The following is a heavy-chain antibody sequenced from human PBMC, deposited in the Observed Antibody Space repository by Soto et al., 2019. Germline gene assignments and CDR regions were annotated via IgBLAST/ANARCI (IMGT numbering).Heavy chain of an antibody. CDR2: IKSKAAGGTT. CDR1: GFTFSNAW. Sequence: EVRLVESGGGLVKPGGSLRLSCAASGFTFSNAWMTWVRQAPGKGLEWVGRIKSKAAGGTTDYAAPVKGRFTISRDDSRNTLYLQMNSLKIEDTAVYFCAFSYGSGSYYDAFDMWGPGTMVTVSS. V-gene: IGHV3-15*01. J-gene: IGHJ3*02. CDR3: AFSYGSGSYYDAFDM. D-gene: IGHD3-10*01.